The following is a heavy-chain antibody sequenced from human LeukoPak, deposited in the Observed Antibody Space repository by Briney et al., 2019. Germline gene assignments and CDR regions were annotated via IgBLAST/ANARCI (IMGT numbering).Heavy chain of an antibody. D-gene: IGHD3-22*01. J-gene: IGHJ5*02. CDR2: ISYDGNNK. Sequence: GGSLRLSCAASGLTFSIYWMHWVRQAPGKGLEWLAVISYDGNNKYYVESVKGRFTISRDNSKNTLYLQMNSLRAEDTAVYYCAKDPYYHESSGYQSGQTSFDPWGQGTLVTVSS. CDR3: AKDPYYHESSGYQSGQTSFDP. CDR1: GLTFSIYW. V-gene: IGHV3-30*18.